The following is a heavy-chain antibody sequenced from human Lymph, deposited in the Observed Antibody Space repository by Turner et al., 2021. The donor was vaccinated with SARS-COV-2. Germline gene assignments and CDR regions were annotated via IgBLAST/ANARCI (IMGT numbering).Heavy chain of an antibody. Sequence: QVPLVQSGAEVKKPGASVKVSCKASGYTFTSYDINWVRQATGQGLEWMGWMNPNSGSTGYAQKFQGRVTMTRNISISTAYMALSTLRSEDTAVYYCARGRYSGGGMDVWGQGTTVTVSS. J-gene: IGHJ6*02. CDR3: ARGRYSGGGMDV. CDR1: GYTFTSYD. CDR2: MNPNSGST. V-gene: IGHV1-8*01. D-gene: IGHD1-26*01.